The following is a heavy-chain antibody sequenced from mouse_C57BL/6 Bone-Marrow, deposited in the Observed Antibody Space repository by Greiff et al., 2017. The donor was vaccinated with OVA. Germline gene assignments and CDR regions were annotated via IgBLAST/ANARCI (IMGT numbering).Heavy chain of an antibody. CDR3: TISYYSNWVPFAY. D-gene: IGHD2-5*01. J-gene: IGHJ3*01. Sequence: VQLQQSGAELVRPGASVKLSCTASGFNIKDYYMHWVKQRPEQGLEWIGRIDPEDGDTEYAPKFQGKATMTADTSSNTAYLQLSSLTSEDTAVYYCTISYYSNWVPFAYWGQGTLVTVSA. CDR2: IDPEDGDT. CDR1: GFNIKDYY. V-gene: IGHV14-1*01.